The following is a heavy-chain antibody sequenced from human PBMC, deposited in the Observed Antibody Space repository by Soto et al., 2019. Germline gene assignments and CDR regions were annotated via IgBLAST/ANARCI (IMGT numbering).Heavy chain of an antibody. CDR3: AKDRYSGFIFDY. V-gene: IGHV3-23*01. J-gene: IGHJ4*02. CDR1: EFIYLGYP. CDR2: ISGSGGST. Sequence: CGSVRLTSVSSEFIYLGYPLIWDRQAPGKGLEWVSAISGSGGSTYYADSVKGRFTISRDNSNNKLYLQMNSLRAEDTAVYYCAKDRYSGFIFDYWGQGTLVTVSS. D-gene: IGHD5-12*01.